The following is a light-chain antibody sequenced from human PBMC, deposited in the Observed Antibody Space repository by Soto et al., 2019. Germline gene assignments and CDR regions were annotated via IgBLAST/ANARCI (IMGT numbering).Light chain of an antibody. CDR3: QQRSNWPPSIT. V-gene: IGKV3-11*01. J-gene: IGKJ5*01. Sequence: EAVLTQSPVTLSLSPGERATLSCRARQSFRGLLAWYQQKPGQAPRLLIYDASDRAPGIPARFSGSGSATDFTLTINNLEPEDFAVYYCQQRSNWPPSITFGQGTRLEIK. CDR1: QSFRGL. CDR2: DAS.